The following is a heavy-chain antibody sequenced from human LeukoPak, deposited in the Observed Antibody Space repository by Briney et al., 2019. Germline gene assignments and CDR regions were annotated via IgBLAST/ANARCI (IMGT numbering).Heavy chain of an antibody. CDR2: IYYSGST. Sequence: SETLSLTCTVSGGSISSYYWSWIRQPPGKGLEWIGYIYYSGSTNYNPSLKGRVTISVDTSKNQFSLKLSSVTAADTAVYYCARAPLRWLFDYWGQGTLVTVSS. D-gene: IGHD4-23*01. J-gene: IGHJ4*02. V-gene: IGHV4-59*01. CDR3: ARAPLRWLFDY. CDR1: GGSISSYY.